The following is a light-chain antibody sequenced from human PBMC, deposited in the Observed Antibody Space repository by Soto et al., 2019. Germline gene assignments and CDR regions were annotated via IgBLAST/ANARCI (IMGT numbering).Light chain of an antibody. CDR1: QAIRSA. Sequence: AIQLTQSPSSLSASVGDRVTITCRASQAIRSALGWYQQRPGKVPKLLIYAASTLQRGVPSRFRGSGFGTDFTLTIRSLQPEDFATYYCLLDFNYFWAFGQGTKVEVK. CDR3: LLDFNYFWA. J-gene: IGKJ1*01. CDR2: AAS. V-gene: IGKV1-6*01.